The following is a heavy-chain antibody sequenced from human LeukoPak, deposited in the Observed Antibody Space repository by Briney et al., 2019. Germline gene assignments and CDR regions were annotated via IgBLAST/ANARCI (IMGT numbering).Heavy chain of an antibody. CDR1: GYIFTAHY. V-gene: IGHV1-2*06. J-gene: IGHJ4*02. Sequence: ASVKVSCKASGYIFTAHYIHWLRQAPGQGLEWMGQINPNTGGANYAQNFQGRVAMMRDTSISTVYMELSSLRSDDTAVYYCARDREDIVVVVAATNGVDYWGQGTLVTVSS. CDR2: INPNTGGA. CDR3: ARDREDIVVVVAATNGVDY. D-gene: IGHD2-15*01.